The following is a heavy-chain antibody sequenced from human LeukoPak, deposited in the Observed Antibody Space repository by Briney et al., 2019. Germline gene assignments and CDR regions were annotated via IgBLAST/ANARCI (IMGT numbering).Heavy chain of an antibody. V-gene: IGHV3-30-3*01. J-gene: IGHJ6*02. Sequence: AESLTLSWPVSGFTFSSYSMRWVRQPPGKGLEWVAVISYDGSNKYYADSVKGRFTISRDNSTNTLYLQMNSLRAEDTAVYYCARELQTRTYYYYGMDVWGQGTMVTVSS. CDR1: GFTFSSYS. CDR2: ISYDGSNK. CDR3: ARELQTRTYYYYGMDV. D-gene: IGHD1-1*01.